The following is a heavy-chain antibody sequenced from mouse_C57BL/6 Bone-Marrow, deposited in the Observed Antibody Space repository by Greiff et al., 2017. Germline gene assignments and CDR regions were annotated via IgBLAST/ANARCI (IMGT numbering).Heavy chain of an antibody. J-gene: IGHJ3*01. V-gene: IGHV2-4*01. Sequence: VQLKESGPGLVQPSQSLSITCTVSGFSLTSYGVHWVRQPPGKGLEWLGVIWSGGSTDYHDAVISRLSISKENSKSQVFFKMNSLQADDTAIYYCAKMNWAWFAYWGQGTLVTVSA. CDR1: GFSLTSYG. CDR3: AKMNWAWFAY. D-gene: IGHD4-1*01. CDR2: IWSGGST.